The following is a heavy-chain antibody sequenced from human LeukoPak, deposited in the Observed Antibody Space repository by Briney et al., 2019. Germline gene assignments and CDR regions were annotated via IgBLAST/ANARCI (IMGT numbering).Heavy chain of an antibody. J-gene: IGHJ4*02. D-gene: IGHD2-15*01. Sequence: SEILSLTCTVSGGSISSSSYYWGWIRQPPGKGLEWIGSIYYSGSTYYNPSLKSRVTISVDTSKNQFSLKLSSVTAADTAVYYCACRYCSGGSCYSDWGQGTLVTVSS. CDR2: IYYSGST. CDR3: ACRYCSGGSCYSD. CDR1: GGSISSSSYY. V-gene: IGHV4-39*01.